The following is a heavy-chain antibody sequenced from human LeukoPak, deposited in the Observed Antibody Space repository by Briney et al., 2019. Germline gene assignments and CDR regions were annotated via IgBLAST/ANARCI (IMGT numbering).Heavy chain of an antibody. Sequence: GGSLRLSCAASGFTVSSNEMSWVRQAPGKGLEWVSSISGGSTYYADSRKGRFTISRDNSKNTLHLQMNSLRAEDTAVYYCSICRTMIVVVITPDFDYWGQGTLVTVSP. CDR2: ISGGST. CDR1: GFTVSSNE. J-gene: IGHJ4*02. V-gene: IGHV3-38-3*01. CDR3: SICRTMIVVVITPDFDY. D-gene: IGHD3-22*01.